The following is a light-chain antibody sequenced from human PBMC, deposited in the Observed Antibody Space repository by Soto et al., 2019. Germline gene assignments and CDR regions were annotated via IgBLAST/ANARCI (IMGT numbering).Light chain of an antibody. V-gene: IGKV3-20*01. Sequence: EIVLTQSPGTLSLSPGEGATVSCRVSQSINSKSLVWYQRKFGQAPRLLIYNTSTRATGIPDRFSGSGSGTDFTLSIIGLEPEDFAVYYCQHYGGSFSVGPGTKVDSK. CDR1: QSINSKS. CDR2: NTS. CDR3: QHYGGSFS. J-gene: IGKJ3*01.